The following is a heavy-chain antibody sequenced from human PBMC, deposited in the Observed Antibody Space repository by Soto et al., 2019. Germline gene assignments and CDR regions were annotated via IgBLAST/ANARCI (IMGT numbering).Heavy chain of an antibody. D-gene: IGHD4-17*01. CDR1: GGSISSGDYY. CDR3: AREGYGGNSAYYFDY. Sequence: PSETLSLTCTVSGGSISSGDYYWSWIRQPPGKGLEWIGYIYYSGSTYYNPSLESRVTISVDTSKSQFSLKLNSVTAADTAVYYCAREGYGGNSAYYFDYWGQGTLVTVSS. V-gene: IGHV4-30-4*01. J-gene: IGHJ4*02. CDR2: IYYSGST.